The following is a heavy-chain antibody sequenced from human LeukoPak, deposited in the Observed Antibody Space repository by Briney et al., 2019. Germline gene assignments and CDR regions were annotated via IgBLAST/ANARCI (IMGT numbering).Heavy chain of an antibody. Sequence: PGGSLRLSCAASGFTFSNYWMDWVRLAPGRGLEWVAHINQDGSEIYSVDSVRGRFTISRDNVKNSLFLQINILRAEDTAVYYCARSGMAVAATPWDWGQGTLVTVSS. CDR3: ARSGMAVAATPWD. CDR2: INQDGSEI. V-gene: IGHV3-7*05. J-gene: IGHJ1*01. D-gene: IGHD6-19*01. CDR1: GFTFSNYW.